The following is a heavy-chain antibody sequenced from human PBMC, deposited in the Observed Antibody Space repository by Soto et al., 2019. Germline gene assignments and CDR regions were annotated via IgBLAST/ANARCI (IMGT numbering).Heavy chain of an antibody. J-gene: IGHJ3*02. CDR1: GGSISSGGYY. Sequence: SETLSLTCTVSGGSISSGGYYWSWIRQHPGKGLEWIGYIYYSGSTYYNPSLKSRVTISVDTSKNQFSLKLSSVTAADTAVYYCARGGKLELRFKGAFDIWGQGTMVTVS. V-gene: IGHV4-31*03. CDR2: IYYSGST. CDR3: ARGGKLELRFKGAFDI. D-gene: IGHD1-7*01.